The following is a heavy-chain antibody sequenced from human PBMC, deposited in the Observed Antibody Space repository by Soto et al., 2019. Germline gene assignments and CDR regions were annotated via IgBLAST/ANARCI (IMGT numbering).Heavy chain of an antibody. CDR2: IIPIFGTA. Sequence: SVKVSCKASGGTFSSYAISWVRQAPGQGLEWMGGIIPIFGTANYAQKFQGRVTITADESTSTAYMELSSLRSEDTAVYYCAISTGTTVNYYYYGMDVWGQGTTVTVSS. D-gene: IGHD1-1*01. J-gene: IGHJ6*02. V-gene: IGHV1-69*13. CDR1: GGTFSSYA. CDR3: AISTGTTVNYYYYGMDV.